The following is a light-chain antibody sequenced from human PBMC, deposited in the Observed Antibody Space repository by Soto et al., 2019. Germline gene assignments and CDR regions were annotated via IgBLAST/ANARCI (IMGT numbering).Light chain of an antibody. CDR2: AAS. CDR3: QQSYTNPRT. CDR1: QSISGF. V-gene: IGKV1-39*01. Sequence: DIQMTQSPSSLSASVGDRVTITCRASQSISGFLNWYQQKPGKAPQLLIYAASSLQSGVPSRFSGSGSGTDFTLTISSLQPEDFATYYCQQSYTNPRTFGPGTKVDIK. J-gene: IGKJ3*01.